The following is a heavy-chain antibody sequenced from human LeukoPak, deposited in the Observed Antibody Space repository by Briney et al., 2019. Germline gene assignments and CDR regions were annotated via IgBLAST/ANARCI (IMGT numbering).Heavy chain of an antibody. V-gene: IGHV1-18*04. D-gene: IGHD1-26*01. J-gene: IGHJ4*02. Sequence: ASVKVSCKASGFTFTSFGISWVRQAPGQGLEWMGWISAYNGNTNYAQKFQGRVTMTTDTSTSTAYMELRSLRSDDTAMYYCARDTGSGTYHIDYWGQGTLVTVSS. CDR1: GFTFTSFG. CDR3: ARDTGSGTYHIDY. CDR2: ISAYNGNT.